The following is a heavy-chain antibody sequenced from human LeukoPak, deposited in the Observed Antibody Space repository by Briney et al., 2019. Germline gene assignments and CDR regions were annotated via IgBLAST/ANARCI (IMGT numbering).Heavy chain of an antibody. CDR1: GYTFTSYY. Sequence: ASVKVSCKASGYTFTSYYMHWVRQAPGQGLEWMGIINPSGGSTSYAQKFQGRVTMTRDTSTSTVYMELSSLRSEDTAVYYCARDGIENRQLAMWVYYYYYYMDVWGKGTTVTISS. CDR3: ARDGIENRQLAMWVYYYYYYMDV. D-gene: IGHD6-13*01. V-gene: IGHV1-46*01. J-gene: IGHJ6*03. CDR2: INPSGGST.